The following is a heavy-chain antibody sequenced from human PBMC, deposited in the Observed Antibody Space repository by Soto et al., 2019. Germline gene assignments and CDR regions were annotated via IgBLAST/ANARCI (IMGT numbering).Heavy chain of an antibody. CDR1: GGSISSYY. V-gene: IGHV4-59*01. CDR3: ARAPKGYEFWSGYYYNDAFDI. Sequence: QVQLQESGPGLVKPSETLSLTCTVSGGSISSYYWSWIRQPPGKGLEWLGYIYYSGSTNYNPSLKSRVTISVSTSKNQFYLKLSSVPAADTAVYYCARAPKGYEFWSGYYYNDAFDIWGQGKMVTVSS. J-gene: IGHJ3*02. CDR2: IYYSGST. D-gene: IGHD3-3*01.